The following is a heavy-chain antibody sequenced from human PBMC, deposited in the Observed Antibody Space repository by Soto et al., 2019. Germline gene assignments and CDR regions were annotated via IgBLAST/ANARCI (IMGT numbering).Heavy chain of an antibody. CDR3: AMYVARLPWYPPLY. J-gene: IGHJ4*02. D-gene: IGHD2-15*01. CDR2: ISAYNGNT. Sequence: GASVKVSCKASGYTFTSYGISWVRQAPGQGLEWMGWISAYNGNTNYAQKLQGRVTMTTDTSTSTAYMELRSLRSDDTAVYYCAMYVARLPWYPPLYSCPGRLVTV. CDR1: GYTFTSYG. V-gene: IGHV1-18*01.